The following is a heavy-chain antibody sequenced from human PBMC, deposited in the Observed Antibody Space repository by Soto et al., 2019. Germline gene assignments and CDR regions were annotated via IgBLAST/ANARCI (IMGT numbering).Heavy chain of an antibody. CDR1: GFTFSSYW. CDR3: AIVETFSSTSCYSVFDY. D-gene: IGHD2-2*01. V-gene: IGHV3-74*03. J-gene: IGHJ4*02. Sequence: EVQLVESGGGLVQPGGSLRLSCAASGFTFSSYWMHWVRQAPGKGLVWVSRINSDGSSTTYADSVKGRFTISSDNAKNNLYLQMNSLRAEDTAVYYCAIVETFSSTSCYSVFDYWGQGNLVSVSS. CDR2: INSDGSST.